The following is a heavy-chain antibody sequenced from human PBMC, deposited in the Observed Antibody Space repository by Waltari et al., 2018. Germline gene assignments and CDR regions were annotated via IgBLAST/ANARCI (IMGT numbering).Heavy chain of an antibody. J-gene: IGHJ5*02. V-gene: IGHV3-21*01. Sequence: EVQLVESGGGLVKPGGSLRLSCAASGFTFSSYSMNWVRQAPGKGLEWVSSISSSSSYIYYADARKGRFTISRDNAKNSLYLQMNSLRAEDTAVYYCARDRFRGYSYGYGGNWFDPWGQGTLVTVSS. CDR2: ISSSSSYI. D-gene: IGHD5-18*01. CDR3: ARDRFRGYSYGYGGNWFDP. CDR1: GFTFSSYS.